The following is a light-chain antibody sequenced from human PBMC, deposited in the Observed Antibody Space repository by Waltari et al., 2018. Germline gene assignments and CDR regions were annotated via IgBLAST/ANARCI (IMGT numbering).Light chain of an antibody. J-gene: IGLJ3*02. Sequence: QSVLTQPPSASGTPGQRVTISCSGSSSNIGGNTVNWYQQLPGTAPKLLIYSNNRRPSGVPYRFSGSKSGTSASLAISGLQSEDEADYYCAAWDDSLNGWVFGGGTKLTVL. CDR2: SNN. V-gene: IGLV1-44*01. CDR3: AAWDDSLNGWV. CDR1: SSNIGGNT.